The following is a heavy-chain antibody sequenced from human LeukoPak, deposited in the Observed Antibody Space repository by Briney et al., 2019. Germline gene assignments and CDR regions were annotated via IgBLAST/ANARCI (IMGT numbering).Heavy chain of an antibody. V-gene: IGHV4-59*01. CDR2: MYYSGST. D-gene: IGHD3-10*01. CDR1: GGSISSSY. Sequence: KASVTLSLTCTVSGGSISSSYWSWIRQPTGKGLEWIGYMYYSGSTHYSPSLKSRVTRSADTSKNQFSLKLSSVTAADTAVYYCARTLYGSGAHYYFDYWGQGTLVTVSS. J-gene: IGHJ4*02. CDR3: ARTLYGSGAHYYFDY.